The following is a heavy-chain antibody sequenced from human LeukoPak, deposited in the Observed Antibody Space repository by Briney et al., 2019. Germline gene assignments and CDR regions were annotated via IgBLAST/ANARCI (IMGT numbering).Heavy chain of an antibody. Sequence: ASVKVSCKASGYTFTSYDISWLRQAPGQGLEWMGRISAYNGNTNYAQKLQGKVTMTTDTSTRTAYMELRSLRSDDTAVYFCAREYYDYYEGFDYWGQGTLVTVSS. CDR2: ISAYNGNT. D-gene: IGHD3-22*01. V-gene: IGHV1-18*01. CDR3: AREYYDYYEGFDY. J-gene: IGHJ4*02. CDR1: GYTFTSYD.